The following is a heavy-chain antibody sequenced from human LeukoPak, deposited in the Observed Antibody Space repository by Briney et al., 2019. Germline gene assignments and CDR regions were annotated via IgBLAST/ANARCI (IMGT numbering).Heavy chain of an antibody. CDR1: GYTFTSYA. CDR3: ARGYYGSGSYYTFDY. CDR2: MNPNSGNT. V-gene: IGHV1-8*03. D-gene: IGHD3-10*01. J-gene: IGHJ4*02. Sequence: ASVKVSCKASGYTFTSYAMNWVRQAPGQGLEWMGWMNPNSGNTGYAQKFQGRVTITTNTSITTAYMELSSLRSEDTAVYYCARGYYGSGSYYTFDYWGQGTLVTVSS.